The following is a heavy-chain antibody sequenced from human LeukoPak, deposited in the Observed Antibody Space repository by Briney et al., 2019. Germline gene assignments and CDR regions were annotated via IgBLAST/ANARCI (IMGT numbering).Heavy chain of an antibody. J-gene: IGHJ4*02. CDR2: IYYSGST. Sequence: SETLSLTCAVYGGSFSGYYWSWIRQPPGKGLEWIGYIYYSGSTNYNPSLKSRVTISVDTSKNQFSLKLSSVTAADTAVYYCARGDSSSWGSLDYWGQGTLVTVSS. CDR1: GGSFSGYY. CDR3: ARGDSSSWGSLDY. D-gene: IGHD6-13*01. V-gene: IGHV4-59*08.